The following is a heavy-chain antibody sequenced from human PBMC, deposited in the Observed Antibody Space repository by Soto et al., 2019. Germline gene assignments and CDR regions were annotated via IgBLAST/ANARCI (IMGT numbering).Heavy chain of an antibody. CDR1: GYTFSGYD. CDR2: VSPDSGGT. Sequence: ASVKVSCKASGYTFSGYDINWVRQATGQGLEWMGWVSPDSGGTGYAEMFQGRVTMTWDRSIATAYMELSSLRSDDTAIYYCARMATFGSLSWFDPWGQGSLVTVS. J-gene: IGHJ5*02. CDR3: ARMATFGSLSWFDP. V-gene: IGHV1-8*01. D-gene: IGHD3-16*01.